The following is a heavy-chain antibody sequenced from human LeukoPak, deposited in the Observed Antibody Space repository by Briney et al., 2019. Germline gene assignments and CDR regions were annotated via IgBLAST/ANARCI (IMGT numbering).Heavy chain of an antibody. CDR1: GFTFSSYE. CDR2: ISSSDSTI. J-gene: IGHJ4*02. D-gene: IGHD3-3*01. Sequence: GGSLRLSCAASGFTFSSYEMNWVRQAPGKGLEWVSYISSSDSTIYYADSVKGRFTISRDNAKNSLYLQMNSLRAEDTAVYYCASSDFWSGYEGYFDYWGQGTLVTVSS. CDR3: ASSDFWSGYEGYFDY. V-gene: IGHV3-48*03.